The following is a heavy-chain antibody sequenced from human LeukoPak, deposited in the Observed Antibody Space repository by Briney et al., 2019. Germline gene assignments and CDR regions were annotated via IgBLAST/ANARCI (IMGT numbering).Heavy chain of an antibody. D-gene: IGHD3-10*01. J-gene: IGHJ4*02. Sequence: GGSLRLSCAASGFTFSSYAMHWVRQAPGKGLEWVAVISYDGSNKYYADSVKGRFTISRDNSKNTLYLQMNSLRADDTAVYYCASPNYYYGSGSYSPFDYWGQGTLVTVSS. CDR1: GFTFSSYA. CDR3: ASPNYYYGSGSYSPFDY. CDR2: ISYDGSNK. V-gene: IGHV3-30*04.